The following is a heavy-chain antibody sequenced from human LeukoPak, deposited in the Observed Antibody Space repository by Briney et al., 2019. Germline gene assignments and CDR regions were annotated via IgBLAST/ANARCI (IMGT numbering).Heavy chain of an antibody. J-gene: IGHJ4*02. CDR1: GYTFTSYD. CDR3: ARLPDFWSGYPNDY. V-gene: IGHV1-8*01. D-gene: IGHD3-3*01. CDR2: MNPNSGNT. Sequence: GASVKVSCKASGYTFTSYDINWVRQATGQGLEWMGWMNPNSGNTGYAQKFQGRVTMTRNTSISTAYMELSSLRSEDTAVYYCARLPDFWSGYPNDYRGQGTLVTVSS.